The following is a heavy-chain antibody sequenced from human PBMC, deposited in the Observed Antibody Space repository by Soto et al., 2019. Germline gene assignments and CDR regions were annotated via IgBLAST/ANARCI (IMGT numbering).Heavy chain of an antibody. D-gene: IGHD3-16*01. CDR2: INPYNANT. J-gene: IGHJ3*02. V-gene: IGHV1-18*04. CDR3: ARDRVAGIWGDAFDI. Sequence: QVQLVQSGAEMKKPGASVKVSCKTSGYTFTNHGLNWVRQAPGQGLEWMGWINPYNANTNYAQKLQGRVTMTTDTSTRTAYMDLRSLTSDGTAGYYCARDRVAGIWGDAFDIWGQGTMVTVSS. CDR1: GYTFTNHG.